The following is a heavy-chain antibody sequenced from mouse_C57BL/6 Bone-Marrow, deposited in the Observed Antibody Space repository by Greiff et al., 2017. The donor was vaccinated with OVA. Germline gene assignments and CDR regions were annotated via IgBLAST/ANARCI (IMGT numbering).Heavy chain of an antibody. CDR2: ISNGGGST. J-gene: IGHJ1*03. CDR1: GFSFSDYY. Sequence: EVQLVESGGGLVQPGGSLKLSCAASGFSFSDYYMYWVRQTPEKRLEWVAYISNGGGSTYYPDTVKGRFTISRDNAKNTLYLQMSRLKSEYTAMYYCARRGYGSSYWYFDVWGTGTTVTVSS. D-gene: IGHD1-1*01. CDR3: ARRGYGSSYWYFDV. V-gene: IGHV5-12*01.